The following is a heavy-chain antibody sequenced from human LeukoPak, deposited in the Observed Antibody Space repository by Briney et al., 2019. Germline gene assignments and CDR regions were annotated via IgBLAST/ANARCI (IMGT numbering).Heavy chain of an antibody. J-gene: IGHJ3*02. CDR1: GYTFTSYD. CDR2: MNPNSGNT. V-gene: IGHV1-8*01. D-gene: IGHD1-26*01. Sequence: GASVKVSCKASGYTFTSYDINWVRQATGQGLEWMGWMNPNSGNTGYAQKFQGRVTMTRNTSISTAYMELSSLRSEDTAVYYCAKQSGSSSFDAFDIWGQGTLVTVSS. CDR3: AKQSGSSSFDAFDI.